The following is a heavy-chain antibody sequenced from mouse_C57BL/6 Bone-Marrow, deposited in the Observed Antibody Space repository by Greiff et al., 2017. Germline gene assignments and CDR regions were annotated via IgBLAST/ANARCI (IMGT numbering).Heavy chain of an antibody. CDR1: GYTFTDYY. Sequence: EVQLQQSGPELVKPGASVQISCKASGYTFTDYYMNWVKQSHGKSLEWIGDINPNNGGTSYNQKFKGKATLTVDKSSSTAYMELRSLTSEDSAVYYCCRSWYFDVWGTGTTVTVSS. V-gene: IGHV1-26*01. CDR3: CRSWYFDV. J-gene: IGHJ1*03. CDR2: INPNNGGT.